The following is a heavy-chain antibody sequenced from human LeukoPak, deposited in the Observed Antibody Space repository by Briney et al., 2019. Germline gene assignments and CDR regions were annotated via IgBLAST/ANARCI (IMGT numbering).Heavy chain of an antibody. CDR3: ARALDRGYSYGYPFDY. V-gene: IGHV1-69*04. D-gene: IGHD5-18*01. Sequence: SVKVSFKASGYTFTSYAISWVRQAPGQGLEWMGRIIPILGIANYAQKFQGRVTITADKSTSTAYMELSSLRSEDTAVYYCARALDRGYSYGYPFDYWGQGTLVTVSS. J-gene: IGHJ4*02. CDR1: GYTFTSYA. CDR2: IIPILGIA.